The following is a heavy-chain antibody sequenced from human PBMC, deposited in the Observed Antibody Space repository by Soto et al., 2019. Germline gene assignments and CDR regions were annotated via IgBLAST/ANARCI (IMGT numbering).Heavy chain of an antibody. Sequence: QVQLVQSGAEVKKPGSSVKVSCKASGGTFGSFSVTWVRQAPGQGLERMGGIIPVFDTADYAQKFQGRLTTXAXXSTRTAYMELSSLTSEDTAVYSCATVPPTSGRYRTVHYFDSWGQGTLVTISS. D-gene: IGHD6-19*01. CDR1: GGTFGSFS. CDR3: ATVPPTSGRYRTVHYFDS. CDR2: IIPVFDTA. J-gene: IGHJ4*02. V-gene: IGHV1-69*13.